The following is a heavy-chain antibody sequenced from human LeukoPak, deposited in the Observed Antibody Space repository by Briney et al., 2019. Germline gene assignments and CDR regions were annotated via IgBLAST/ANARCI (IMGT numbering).Heavy chain of an antibody. Sequence: PGGSLRLSCAASGFTFSTFAMLWVRQPRGKGLEWVSSIFPSGGEIHYADSVRGRFTISRDNSKSTLSLQMNSLRAEDTAIYYCARGPPGPQLLWFGDRARWFDPWGQGTLVTVSS. J-gene: IGHJ5*02. CDR1: GFTFSTFA. D-gene: IGHD3-10*01. CDR2: IFPSGGEI. CDR3: ARGPPGPQLLWFGDRARWFDP. V-gene: IGHV3-23*01.